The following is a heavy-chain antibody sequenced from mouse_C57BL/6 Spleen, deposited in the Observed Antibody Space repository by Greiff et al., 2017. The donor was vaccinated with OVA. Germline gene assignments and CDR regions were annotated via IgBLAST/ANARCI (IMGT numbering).Heavy chain of an antibody. D-gene: IGHD1-3*01. CDR2: IYPSDSET. J-gene: IGHJ2*01. CDR1: GYTFTSYW. V-gene: IGHV1-61*01. CDR3: ARLGSGPYYFDY. Sequence: QVQLQQPGAELVRPGSSVKLSCKASGYTFTSYWMDWVKQRPGQGLEWIGNIYPSDSETHYNQKFKDKATLTVDKSSSTAYMQLRSLTSEDSAVYYCARLGSGPYYFDYWGQGTTLTVSS.